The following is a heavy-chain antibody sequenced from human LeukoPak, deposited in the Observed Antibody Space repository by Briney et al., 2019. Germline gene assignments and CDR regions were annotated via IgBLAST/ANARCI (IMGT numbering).Heavy chain of an antibody. Sequence: GGSLRLSCAASGFTFSDYYMNWVRQAPGKGLEWVPSISSSSSYIYYADSVKGRFTISRDNAKNSLYLQMNSLRAEDTAVYYCAELGITMIGGVWGKGTTVTISS. J-gene: IGHJ6*04. CDR1: GFTFSDYY. CDR3: AELGITMIGGV. CDR2: ISSSSSYI. V-gene: IGHV3-21*01. D-gene: IGHD3-10*02.